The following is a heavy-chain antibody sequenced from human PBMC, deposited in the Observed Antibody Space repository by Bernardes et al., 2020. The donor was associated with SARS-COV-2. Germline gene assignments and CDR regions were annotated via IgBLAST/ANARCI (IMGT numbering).Heavy chain of an antibody. V-gene: IGHV4-34*01. CDR3: ARGAREWLRFLAFDI. CDR2: INHSGST. CDR1: GGSFSGYY. Sequence: SETLSLTCAVYGGSFSGYYWSWIRQPPGKGLEWIGEINHSGSTNYNPSLKSRVTISVDTSKNQFSLKLSSVTAADTAVYYCARGAREWLRFLAFDIWGQGTMVTVSS. J-gene: IGHJ3*02. D-gene: IGHD5-12*01.